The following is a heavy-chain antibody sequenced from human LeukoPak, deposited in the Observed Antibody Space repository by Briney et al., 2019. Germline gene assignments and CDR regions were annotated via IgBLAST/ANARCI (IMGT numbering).Heavy chain of an antibody. J-gene: IGHJ5*02. V-gene: IGHV4-34*01. CDR3: ARRIGYSSGWYVSRPFDP. D-gene: IGHD6-19*01. CDR1: GFTFSSYA. Sequence: GSLRLSCAASGFTFSSYAMSWVRQAPGKGLEWIGEINHSGSTNYNPSLKSRVTISVDTSKNQFSLKLSSVTAADTAVYYCARRIGYSSGWYVSRPFDPWGQGTLVTVSS. CDR2: INHSGST.